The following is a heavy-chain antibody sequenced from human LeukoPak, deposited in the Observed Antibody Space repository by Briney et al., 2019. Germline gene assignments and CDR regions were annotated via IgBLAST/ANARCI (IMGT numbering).Heavy chain of an antibody. Sequence: SETLSLTCTVSGGSISSSSYYWGWIRQPPGKGLEWIVSIYYSGSTYYNPSLKSRVTISVDTSKNQFSLKLSSVTAADTAVYYCARDLYYYGSGGPPEYWGQGTLVTVSS. J-gene: IGHJ4*02. V-gene: IGHV4-39*07. CDR2: IYYSGST. D-gene: IGHD3-10*01. CDR1: GGSISSSSYY. CDR3: ARDLYYYGSGGPPEY.